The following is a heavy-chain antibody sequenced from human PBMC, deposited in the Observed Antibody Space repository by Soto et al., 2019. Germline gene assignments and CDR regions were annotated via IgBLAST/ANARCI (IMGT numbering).Heavy chain of an antibody. CDR2: ISAYNGNT. CDR1: GYTFTSYG. V-gene: IGHV1-18*01. J-gene: IGHJ4*02. Sequence: QVQLVQSEAEVKKPGASVKVSCKASGYTFTSYGISWVRQAPGQGLEWMGWISAYNGNTNYAQKLQGRVTMTTDTSTSTAYKELRSLGSDDTAVYYCARDRGRVKWFGEPGDYWGQGTLVTVSS. CDR3: ARDRGRVKWFGEPGDY. D-gene: IGHD3-10*01.